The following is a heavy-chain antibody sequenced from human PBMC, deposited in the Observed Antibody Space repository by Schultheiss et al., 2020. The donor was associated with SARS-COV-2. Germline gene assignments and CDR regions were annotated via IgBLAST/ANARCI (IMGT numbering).Heavy chain of an antibody. CDR2: IYYSGST. V-gene: IGHV4-59*06. D-gene: IGHD3-10*01. J-gene: IGHJ4*02. CDR3: ARSPMVRGGADY. Sequence: SETLSLTCTVSGGSISSYYWSWIRQPAGKGLEWIGYIYYSGSTYYNPSLKSRVTISVDTSKNQLSLKLSSVTAADTAVYYCARSPMVRGGADYWGQGTLVTVSS. CDR1: GGSISSYY.